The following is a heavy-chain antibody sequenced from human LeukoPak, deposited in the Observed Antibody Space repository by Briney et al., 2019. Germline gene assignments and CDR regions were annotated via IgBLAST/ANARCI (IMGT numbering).Heavy chain of an antibody. J-gene: IGHJ4*02. Sequence: GGSLRLSCAASGFTFSTYNMNWVRQAPGKGLEWVSSISTSSTYIYYADSVKGRFTISRDNAKNSLYLQMNSLRAKDTAVYYCTSSPYYYDTSGYFDYWGQGTLVTVSS. CDR2: ISTSSTYI. CDR1: GFTFSTYN. V-gene: IGHV3-21*01. CDR3: TSSPYYYDTSGYFDY. D-gene: IGHD3-22*01.